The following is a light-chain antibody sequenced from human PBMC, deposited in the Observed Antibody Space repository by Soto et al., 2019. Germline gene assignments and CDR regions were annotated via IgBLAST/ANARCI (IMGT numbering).Light chain of an antibody. CDR1: QGIRSY. CDR3: QQSYSSPRT. V-gene: IGKV1-39*01. J-gene: IGKJ1*01. CDR2: AAS. Sequence: IQLTQTQSSLSASVGDRVTITCRAGQGIRSYLAWYQQKPGTAPKLLIYAASSLQSGVPSRFSGSGSGTDFTLTISSLQPEDFATYYCQQSYSSPRTFGQGTKV.